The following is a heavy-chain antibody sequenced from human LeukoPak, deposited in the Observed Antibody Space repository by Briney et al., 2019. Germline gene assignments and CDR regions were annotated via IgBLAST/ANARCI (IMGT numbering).Heavy chain of an antibody. Sequence: KPSETLSLTCAVYGGSFSGYYWSWIRQPPGKGPEWIGEISHSGSTNYNPSLKSRVTISVDTSKNQFSLKLSSVTAADTAVYYCARGYVSFDYWGQGTLVTVSS. J-gene: IGHJ4*02. D-gene: IGHD3-16*01. CDR3: ARGYVSFDY. CDR2: ISHSGST. CDR1: GGSFSGYY. V-gene: IGHV4-34*01.